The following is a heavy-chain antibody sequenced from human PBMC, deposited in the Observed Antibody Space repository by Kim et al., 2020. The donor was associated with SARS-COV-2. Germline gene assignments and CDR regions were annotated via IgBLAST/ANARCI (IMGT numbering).Heavy chain of an antibody. Sequence: GGSLRLSCAASGFTFSSYAMHWVRQAPGKGLEWVAVISYDGSNKYYADSVKGRFTISRDNSKNTLYLQMNSLRAEDTAVYYCARAVGYRAPNFDYWGQGTLVTVSS. CDR1: GFTFSSYA. CDR3: ARAVGYRAPNFDY. V-gene: IGHV3-30*04. J-gene: IGHJ4*02. D-gene: IGHD5-12*01. CDR2: ISYDGSNK.